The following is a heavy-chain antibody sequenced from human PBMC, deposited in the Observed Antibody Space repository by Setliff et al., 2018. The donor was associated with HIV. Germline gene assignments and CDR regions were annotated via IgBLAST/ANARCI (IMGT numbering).Heavy chain of an antibody. D-gene: IGHD1-7*01. V-gene: IGHV4-59*01. J-gene: IGHJ6*03. CDR3: ARDQGIVATTRVMDV. CDR2: IYYSGNT. Sequence: SETLSLTCTVSGGSITGYYWSWIRQPPGKGLEWIGWIYYSGNTKYNPSLKSRVTISIDTSSNQFSLKLKSVTAADTAVYYCARDQGIVATTRVMDVWGKGTTVTVSS. CDR1: GGSITGYY.